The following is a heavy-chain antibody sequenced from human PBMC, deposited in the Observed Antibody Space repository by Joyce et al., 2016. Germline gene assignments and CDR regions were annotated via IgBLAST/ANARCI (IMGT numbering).Heavy chain of an antibody. Sequence: QVQLVQSGAEVKKPGASVKFSCKAFGYTFTNYAIHWVRQAPGQRLEWMGWITAGNGNTKYSEKFQGRFTITRDTSASTAYMELSNLRDEDTGGYYCVRDRAVDQDVWGQGTTVTVSS. CDR1: GYTFTNYA. D-gene: IGHD3-10*01. CDR3: VRDRAVDQDV. CDR2: ITAGNGNT. J-gene: IGHJ6*02. V-gene: IGHV1-3*01.